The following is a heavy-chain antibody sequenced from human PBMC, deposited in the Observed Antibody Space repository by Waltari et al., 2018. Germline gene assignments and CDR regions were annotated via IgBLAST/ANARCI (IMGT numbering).Heavy chain of an antibody. CDR3: AKDRGDWNYNFDY. CDR1: GFTFRSYA. J-gene: IGHJ4*02. CDR2: LSGASSSS. V-gene: IGHV3-23*01. D-gene: IGHD1-7*01. Sequence: EVQLLESGGGLVQPGGSRRLSCASFGFTFRSYAMSWVRQAPGKGLEWVSALSGASSSSHSADSVKGRFTIYRDNSKNTLYLQMNGLRVEDTAIYYCAKDRGDWNYNFDYWGQGTPVTVSS.